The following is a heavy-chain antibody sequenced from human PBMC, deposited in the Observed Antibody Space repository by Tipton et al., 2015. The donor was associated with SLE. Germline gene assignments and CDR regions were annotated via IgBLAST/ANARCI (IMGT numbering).Heavy chain of an antibody. Sequence: TLSLTCSFSGGSVRSGGYFYWTWVGQPAGTGREWIGHVYTGGSTNYNPALARRVSISLDTSKNEFSLKVNSVTAADTAVYYCARMAGGWYALGYWGQGTLVTVSS. D-gene: IGHD6-19*01. CDR1: GGSVRSGGYFY. V-gene: IGHV4-61*09. CDR3: ARMAGGWYALGY. CDR2: VYTGGST. J-gene: IGHJ4*02.